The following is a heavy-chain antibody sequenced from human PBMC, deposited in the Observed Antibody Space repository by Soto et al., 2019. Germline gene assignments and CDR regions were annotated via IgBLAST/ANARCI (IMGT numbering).Heavy chain of an antibody. CDR2: INHSGST. CDR1: GGSFSGYY. Sequence: ASETLSLTCAVYGGSFSGYYGSWIRQPPGKGLEWIGEINHSGSTNYNPSLKSRVTISVDTSKNQFSLKLSSVTAADTAVYYCARRYYDILTGYRSSFWFDPWGQGTLVTVSS. J-gene: IGHJ5*02. CDR3: ARRYYDILTGYRSSFWFDP. V-gene: IGHV4-34*01. D-gene: IGHD3-9*01.